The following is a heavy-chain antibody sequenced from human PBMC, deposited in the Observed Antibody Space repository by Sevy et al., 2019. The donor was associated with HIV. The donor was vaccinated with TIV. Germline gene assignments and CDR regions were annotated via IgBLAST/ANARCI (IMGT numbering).Heavy chain of an antibody. J-gene: IGHJ6*02. CDR3: AKFFETGTTGRHYYYYGMDV. D-gene: IGHD1-7*01. CDR1: GFTFSSYA. CDR2: ISGSGGST. V-gene: IGHV3-23*01. Sequence: GGSLRLSCAASGFTFSSYAMSWVRQAPGKGLEWVSAISGSGGSTYYADSVKGRFTISRDNSKNRLYLQMNGLRAEDTAVYYCAKFFETGTTGRHYYYYGMDVWGQGTTVTVSS.